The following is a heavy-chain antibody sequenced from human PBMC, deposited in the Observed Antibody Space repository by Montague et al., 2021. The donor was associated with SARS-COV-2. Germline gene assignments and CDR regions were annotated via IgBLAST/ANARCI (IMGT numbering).Heavy chain of an antibody. CDR3: ARVPLVGPTAGTSDY. V-gene: IGHV4-4*02. Sequence: SETLSLTCTVSGDSIDSGDWWSWVRQAPGRGLEFIGETHHSGGTNYNPSLRSRVTMSVDKSKNQFSLSLSSVTAADTAVYYCARVPLVGPTAGTSDYWGLGTLVAVSS. CDR2: THHSGGT. J-gene: IGHJ4*02. CDR1: GDSIDSGDW. D-gene: IGHD1-1*01.